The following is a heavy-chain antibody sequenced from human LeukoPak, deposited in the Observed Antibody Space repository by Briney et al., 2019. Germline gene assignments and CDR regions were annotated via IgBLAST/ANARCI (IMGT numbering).Heavy chain of an antibody. CDR3: AREYYDSSGFDY. J-gene: IGHJ4*02. CDR2: INPSGGST. D-gene: IGHD3-22*01. V-gene: IGHV1-46*01. Sequence: ASVKVSCKASGYIFTSYYMHRVRQAPGQGLEWMGIINPSGGSTSYAQKFQGRVTMTRDTSTSTVYTELSSLRSEDTAVYYCAREYYDSSGFDYWGQGTLVTVSS. CDR1: GYIFTSYY.